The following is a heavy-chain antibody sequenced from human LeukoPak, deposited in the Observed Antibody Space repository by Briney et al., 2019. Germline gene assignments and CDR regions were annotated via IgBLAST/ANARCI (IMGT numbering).Heavy chain of an antibody. CDR2: IHDSRST. D-gene: IGHD6-19*01. J-gene: IGHJ4*02. CDR1: GGTISSYY. V-gene: IGHV4-59*08. CDR3: ARWYYSGWAFDY. Sequence: PSETLCLTCTVSGGTISSYYWNWIRQPPGKGLEWIGYIHDSRSTKYNPALKSRVTISVETSKNLFSLKLSSVSAADTAVYYCARWYYSGWAFDYWGQGTLVTGSS.